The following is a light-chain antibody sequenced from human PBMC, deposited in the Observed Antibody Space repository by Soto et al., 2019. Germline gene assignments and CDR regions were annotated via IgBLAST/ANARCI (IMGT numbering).Light chain of an antibody. V-gene: IGKV3-11*01. CDR1: QSVGSF. CDR3: QQRSSSWT. CDR2: DAS. Sequence: EIVLTQSPATLSLSPGERATLSCRASQSVGSFLAWYQQRPGQAPRLLIYDASNRATGIPARFSGSGSGTDFTLTIRRLEPEDFAVYYCQQRSSSWTFGQGTKVEIE. J-gene: IGKJ1*01.